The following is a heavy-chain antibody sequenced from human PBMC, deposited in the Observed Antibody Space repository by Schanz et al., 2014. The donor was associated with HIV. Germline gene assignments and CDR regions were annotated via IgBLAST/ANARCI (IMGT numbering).Heavy chain of an antibody. CDR3: TRVVTRWFGEAHNAKDV. D-gene: IGHD3-10*01. CDR1: RFTFGDYA. Sequence: EVQLVESGGGLVKPGRSLRLSCAASRFTFGDYAMSWVRQAPGKGLEWVGFIKSKAYGGTTDYAASVKGRFTISRDDSKSTVYLQMNNLKSDDTAVYYCTRVVTRWFGEAHNAKDVWGQGTTVTVSS. J-gene: IGHJ6*02. CDR2: IKSKAYGGTT. V-gene: IGHV3-49*04.